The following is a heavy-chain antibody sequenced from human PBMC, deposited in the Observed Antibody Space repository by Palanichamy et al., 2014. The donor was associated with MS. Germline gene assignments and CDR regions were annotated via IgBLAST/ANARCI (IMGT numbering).Heavy chain of an antibody. CDR2: IYYSGTS. D-gene: IGHD5-24*01. CDR3: ARLSINWYFDL. Sequence: QLQLQESGPRLVKPSETLSLTCSFSGASISTTSYFWGWIRRPPGKGLEWIGDIYYSGTSFFNPSLETRVSISVDTSKNQFSLKLTSVTAADTAVYYCARLSINWYFDLWGRGTLVTVSS. V-gene: IGHV4-39*01. CDR1: GASISTTSYF. J-gene: IGHJ2*01.